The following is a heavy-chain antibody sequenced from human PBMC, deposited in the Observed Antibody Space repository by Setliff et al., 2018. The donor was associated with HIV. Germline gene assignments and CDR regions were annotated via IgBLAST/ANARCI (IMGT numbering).Heavy chain of an antibody. CDR1: GGTFNTYT. V-gene: IGHV1-18*01. J-gene: IGHJ5*02. CDR3: VRGHCNSDKCWYTWFDP. D-gene: IGHD2-2*01. Sequence: ASVKVSCKASGGTFNTYTITWVRQAPGQGLEWMGWIGAFSGDTNYAQELQGRVTMTRDTSTTTASMELRSLRSDDTAVYYCVRGHCNSDKCWYTWFDPWGQGTLVTVSS. CDR2: IGAFSGDT.